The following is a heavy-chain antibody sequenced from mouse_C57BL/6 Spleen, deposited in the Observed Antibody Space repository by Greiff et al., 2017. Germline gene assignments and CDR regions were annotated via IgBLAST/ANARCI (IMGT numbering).Heavy chain of an antibody. CDR2: IYPGDGDT. D-gene: IGHD1-1*01. J-gene: IGHJ2*01. V-gene: IGHV1-80*01. CDR1: GYAFSSYW. CDR3: ARSGSSGYYFDY. Sequence: QVQLKQSGAELVKPGASVKISCKASGYAFSSYWMNWVKQRPGKGLEWIGQIYPGDGDTNYNGKFKGKATLTADKSSSTAYMQLSSLTSEDSAVYFCARSGSSGYYFDYWGQGTTRTVSS.